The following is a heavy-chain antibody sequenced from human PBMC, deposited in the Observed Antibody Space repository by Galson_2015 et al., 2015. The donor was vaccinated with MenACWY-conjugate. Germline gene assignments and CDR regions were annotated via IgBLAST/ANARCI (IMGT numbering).Heavy chain of an antibody. CDR2: IYWDDDK. CDR1: GFSLCSRGVG. Sequence: PALVKPPQTLTLPCTFSGFSLCSRGVGVGWIRQPPGKALEWLALIYWDDDKRYSPSLKTRLTITRDTSKNQVVLTMTNMDPVDTATYYCAHSGGDTTMVHWWFDPWGRGTLVTVSS. V-gene: IGHV2-5*02. D-gene: IGHD5-18*01. J-gene: IGHJ5*02. CDR3: AHSGGDTTMVHWWFDP.